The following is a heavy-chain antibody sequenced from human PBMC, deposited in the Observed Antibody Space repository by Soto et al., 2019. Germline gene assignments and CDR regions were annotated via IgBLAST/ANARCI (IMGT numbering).Heavy chain of an antibody. CDR3: ARLGTNGQTLDY. Sequence: SLSPAIPVSGGSISDYFWTWIRQPAGNGLEWIGRIYTRVSTNYSPSLKSRVTMSVDTSKNQFSLKLSSVTAADTAVYYCARLGTNGQTLDYWGQGTLVTVSS. J-gene: IGHJ4*02. CDR2: IYTRVST. D-gene: IGHD3-16*01. CDR1: GGSISDYF. V-gene: IGHV4-4*07.